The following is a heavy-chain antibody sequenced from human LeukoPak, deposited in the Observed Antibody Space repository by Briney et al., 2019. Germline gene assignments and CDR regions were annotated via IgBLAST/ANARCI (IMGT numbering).Heavy chain of an antibody. Sequence: AGGSLRLSCAASGFTFSTYAMSWVRQAPGKGLEWVSSISSKGVLTYYTGSGKGRFTISRDNSRSTLYLQMNSLRAGDTAVYYCARDRPNYYGGDGHYYRRDGDYWGQGTLVTVSS. D-gene: IGHD3-10*01. CDR3: ARDRPNYYGGDGHYYRRDGDY. CDR2: ISSKGVLT. J-gene: IGHJ4*02. CDR1: GFTFSTYA. V-gene: IGHV3-23*01.